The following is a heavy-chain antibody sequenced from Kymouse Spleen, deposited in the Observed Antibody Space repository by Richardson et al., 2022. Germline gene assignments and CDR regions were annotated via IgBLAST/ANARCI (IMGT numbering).Heavy chain of an antibody. CDR1: GGSFSGYY. J-gene: IGHJ5*02. CDR2: INHSGST. Sequence: QVQLQQWGAGLLKPSETLSLTCAVYGGSFSGYYWSWIRQPPGKGLEWIGEINHSGSTNYNPSLKSRVTISVDTSKNQFSLKLSSVTAADTAVYYCARGIQSNWFDPWGQGTLVTVSS. V-gene: IGHV4-34*01. CDR3: ARGIQSNWFDP. D-gene: IGHD5-18,IGHD5-18*01.